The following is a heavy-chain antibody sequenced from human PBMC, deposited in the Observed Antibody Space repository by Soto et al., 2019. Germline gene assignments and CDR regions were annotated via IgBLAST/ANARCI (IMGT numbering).Heavy chain of an antibody. CDR2: ISYDGSNI. V-gene: IGHV3-30*18. CDR3: TKDGNEYSDSYYYVLDV. Sequence: PVGTVRLSCASSVCTFASYGIHCVRHSPGKWLEWVAVISYDGSNIYYADSVKGRFTISRDESKKTVYLQMNSLRPEDTALYYCTKDGNEYSDSYYYVLDVRGQGTTVTV. D-gene: IGHD4-17*01. CDR1: VCTFASYG. J-gene: IGHJ6*02.